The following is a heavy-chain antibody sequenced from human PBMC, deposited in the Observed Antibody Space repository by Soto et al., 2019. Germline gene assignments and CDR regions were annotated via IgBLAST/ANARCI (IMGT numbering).Heavy chain of an antibody. D-gene: IGHD2-2*01. CDR1: GYTLTELS. J-gene: IGHJ4*02. V-gene: IGHV1-24*01. CDR2: FDPEDGET. Sequence: VASVKVSCKVSGYTLTELSMHWVRQAPGKGLEWMGGFDPEDGETIYAQKFQGRVTMTEDTSTDTAYMELSSLRSEDTAVYYCATSTGQYQLIRGFLKDYWGKLTLVTACS. CDR3: ATSTGQYQLIRGFLKDY.